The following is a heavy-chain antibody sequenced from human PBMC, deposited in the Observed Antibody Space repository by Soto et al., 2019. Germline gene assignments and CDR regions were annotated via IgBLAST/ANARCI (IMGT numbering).Heavy chain of an antibody. D-gene: IGHD1-1*01. CDR2: IWYDGSNK. CDR1: GFTFSSYG. Sequence: GGSLRLSCAASGFTFSSYGMHWVRQAPGKGLEWVAVIWYDGSNKYYADSVKGRFTISRDNSKNTLYLQMNSLRAEDTAVYYCARDILERPYGMDVWGQGTTVTVSS. J-gene: IGHJ6*02. CDR3: ARDILERPYGMDV. V-gene: IGHV3-33*01.